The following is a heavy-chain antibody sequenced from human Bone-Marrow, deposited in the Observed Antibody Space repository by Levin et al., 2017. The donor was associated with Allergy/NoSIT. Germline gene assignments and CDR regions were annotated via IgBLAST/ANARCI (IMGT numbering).Heavy chain of an antibody. V-gene: IGHV3-9*01. Sequence: GGSLRLSCAASGFTFDDYAMHWVRQAPGKGLEWVSGISWNSGSIGYADSVKGRFTISRDNAKNSLYLQMNSLRAEDTALYYCAKWSMLGMDVWGQGTTVTVSS. D-gene: IGHD2-8*01. J-gene: IGHJ6*02. CDR1: GFTFDDYA. CDR2: ISWNSGSI. CDR3: AKWSMLGMDV.